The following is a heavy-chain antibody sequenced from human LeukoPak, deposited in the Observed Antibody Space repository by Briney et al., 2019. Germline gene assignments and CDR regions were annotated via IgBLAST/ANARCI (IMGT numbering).Heavy chain of an antibody. CDR1: GGSFSGYY. V-gene: IGHV4-34*01. Sequence: SETLSLTCAVYGGSFSGYYWSWIRQPPGKGLEWIGEINHSGSTNYNPSFKSRVTISVDTSKNQFSLKLSSVTAADTAVYYCARGGMEWLRFPNFDYWGQGTLVTVSS. J-gene: IGHJ4*02. CDR2: INHSGST. D-gene: IGHD5-12*01. CDR3: ARGGMEWLRFPNFDY.